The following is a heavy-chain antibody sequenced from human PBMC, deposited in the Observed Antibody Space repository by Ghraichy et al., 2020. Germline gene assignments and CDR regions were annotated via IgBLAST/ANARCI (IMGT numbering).Heavy chain of an antibody. Sequence: SETLSLTCAVSGGSISSGGYSWSWIRQPPGKGLEWIGYIYHSGSTYYNPSLKSRVTISLDRSKNQFSLKLSSVTAADTAVYYCARSLLDPTYYYGSGRYGMDVWGQVTTVAVSS. CDR3: ARSLLDPTYYYGSGRYGMDV. D-gene: IGHD3-10*01. CDR2: IYHSGST. CDR1: GGSISSGGYS. J-gene: IGHJ6*02. V-gene: IGHV4-30-2*01.